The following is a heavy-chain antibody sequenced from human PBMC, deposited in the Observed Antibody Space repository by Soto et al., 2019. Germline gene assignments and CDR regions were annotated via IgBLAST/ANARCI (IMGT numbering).Heavy chain of an antibody. J-gene: IGHJ3*02. V-gene: IGHV3-64*01. CDR3: ARGGSGEGLHAFDI. D-gene: IGHD2-15*01. Sequence: PGGSLRLSCAASGFTFSSYAMHWVRQAPGKGLEYVSAISSNGGSTYYANSVKGRFTISRDNSKNTLYLQMGSLRAEDMAVYYCARGGSGEGLHAFDIWGQGTMVTVSS. CDR1: GFTFSSYA. CDR2: ISSNGGST.